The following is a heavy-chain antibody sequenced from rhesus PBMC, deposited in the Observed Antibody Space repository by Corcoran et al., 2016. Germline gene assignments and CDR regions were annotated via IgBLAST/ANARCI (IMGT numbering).Heavy chain of an antibody. CDR1: CDSIRDNY. D-gene: IGHD5-36*01. Sequence: QVQLQESGPGLVKPSETLSLICSISCDSIRDNYWNWVRQPRGMGLVWIGYIGGSTGTTPYTHALESRDTISTDTSKNQLSLTLNSVTAADTAVYYCARSGVTATVYWGQGVLVTVSS. J-gene: IGHJ4*01. V-gene: IGHV4-165*02. CDR2: IGGSTGTT. CDR3: ARSGVTATVY.